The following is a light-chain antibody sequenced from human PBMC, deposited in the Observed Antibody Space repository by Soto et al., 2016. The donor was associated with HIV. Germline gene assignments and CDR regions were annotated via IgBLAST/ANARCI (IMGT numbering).Light chain of an antibody. CDR3: QSVDSSGTYVV. CDR1: ALPDQY. V-gene: IGLV3-25*03. Sequence: SYELTQPPSVSVSPGQTARITCSGDALPDQYVYWYQQKPGQAPVLVIYKDTERPSGIPEGFSGSSSGTTVTLTISGVQAEDEADYYCQSVDSSGTYVVFGGGTKLTVL. J-gene: IGLJ2*01. CDR2: KDT.